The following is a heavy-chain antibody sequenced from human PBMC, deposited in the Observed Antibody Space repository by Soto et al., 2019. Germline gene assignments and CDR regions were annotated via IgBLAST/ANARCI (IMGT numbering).Heavy chain of an antibody. CDR1: GGSISSGGYY. Sequence: PSETLSLTCTVSGGSISSGGYYWSWIRQPPGKGLEWIGYFYYTGTTKYNPSLESRVTISADTSKNQFSLNLTSVTAADTAVYYCARISYWVKDYWGQGALVTVSS. D-gene: IGHD2-8*02. CDR3: ARISYWVKDY. V-gene: IGHV4-61*08. CDR2: FYYTGTT. J-gene: IGHJ4*02.